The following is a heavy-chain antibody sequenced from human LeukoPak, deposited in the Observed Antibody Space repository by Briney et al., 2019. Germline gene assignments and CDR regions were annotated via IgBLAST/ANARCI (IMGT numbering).Heavy chain of an antibody. V-gene: IGHV3-23*01. Sequence: GSLRLSCAAPGFTVSSYAMSWVRHAPGQGLDWVSAIRGSGGSTYYADPVKGGFTISRDNSKKTLYLQMNSLRAEDTAVYYCARQWFGELLDDAFEIWGQGTMVTVSS. J-gene: IGHJ3*02. CDR3: ARQWFGELLDDAFEI. CDR1: GFTVSSYA. D-gene: IGHD3-10*01. CDR2: IRGSGGST.